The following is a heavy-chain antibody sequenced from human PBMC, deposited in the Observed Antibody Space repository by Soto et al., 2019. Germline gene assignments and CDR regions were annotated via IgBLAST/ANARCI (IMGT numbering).Heavy chain of an antibody. J-gene: IGHJ6*02. D-gene: IGHD6-19*01. CDR3: TRGEAEGSSGWYNYYYGMDV. Sequence: GGSLRLSCTASGFTFGDYAMSWFRQAPGKGLEWVGFIRSKAYGGTTEYAASVKGRFTISRDDSKSIAYLQMNSLKTEDTAVYYCTRGEAEGSSGWYNYYYGMDVWGQGTTVTVSS. CDR2: IRSKAYGGTT. V-gene: IGHV3-49*03. CDR1: GFTFGDYA.